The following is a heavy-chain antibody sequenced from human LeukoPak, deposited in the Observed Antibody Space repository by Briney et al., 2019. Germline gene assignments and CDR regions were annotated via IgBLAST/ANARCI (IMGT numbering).Heavy chain of an antibody. CDR1: GYTFTSYD. Sequence: ASVKVSCKASGYTFTSYDINWVRQATGQGLEWMGWMNPNSGNTGYAQKFQGRVTMTRNTSTSTAYMELSSLRSEDTAVYYCARFMVRGVIITRYYYYYMDVWGKGTTVTVSS. J-gene: IGHJ6*03. CDR2: MNPNSGNT. CDR3: ARFMVRGVIITRYYYYYMDV. V-gene: IGHV1-8*01. D-gene: IGHD3-10*01.